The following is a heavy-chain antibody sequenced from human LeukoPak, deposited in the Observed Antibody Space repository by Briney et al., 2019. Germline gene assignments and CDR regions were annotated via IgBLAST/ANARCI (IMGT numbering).Heavy chain of an antibody. CDR2: INPNSGGA. Sequence: ASVKVSCKASGYTFTGYYMHWVRQAPGQGLEWMGWINPNSGGANYAQKFQGRVTMTRDTSISTAYMELSRLRSDDTAVYYCARSRPGGYYDSSGYYSGNWFDPWGQGTLVTVSS. V-gene: IGHV1-2*02. CDR3: ARSRPGGYYDSSGYYSGNWFDP. J-gene: IGHJ5*02. D-gene: IGHD3-22*01. CDR1: GYTFTGYY.